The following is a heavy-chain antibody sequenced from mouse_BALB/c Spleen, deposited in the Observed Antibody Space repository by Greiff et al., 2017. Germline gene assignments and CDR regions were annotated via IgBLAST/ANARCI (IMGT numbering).Heavy chain of an antibody. V-gene: IGHV14-3*02. CDR1: GFNIKDTY. CDR3: ASYYGSSYGDYFDY. J-gene: IGHJ2*01. D-gene: IGHD1-1*01. CDR2: IDPANGNT. Sequence: VQLQQSGAELVKPGASVKLSCTASGFNIKDTYMHWVKQRPEQGLEWIGRIDPANGNTKYDPKFQGKATITADTSSNTAYLQLSSLTSEDTAVYYCASYYGSSYGDYFDYWGQGTTLTVSS.